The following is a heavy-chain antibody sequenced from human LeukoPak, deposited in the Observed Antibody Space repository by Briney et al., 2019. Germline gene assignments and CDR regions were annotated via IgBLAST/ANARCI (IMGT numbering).Heavy chain of an antibody. CDR1: GGSISNYY. CDR3: AIRDLLRYFDWLSPGVAGFDP. D-gene: IGHD3-9*01. J-gene: IGHJ5*02. CDR2: INHSGST. Sequence: PSETLSLTCTASGGSISNYYWSWIRQPPGQGLEWIGEINHSGSTNYNPSLKSRVTISVDTSKNQFSLKLSSVTAADTAVYYCAIRDLLRYFDWLSPGVAGFDPWGRGTLVTVSS. V-gene: IGHV4-34*01.